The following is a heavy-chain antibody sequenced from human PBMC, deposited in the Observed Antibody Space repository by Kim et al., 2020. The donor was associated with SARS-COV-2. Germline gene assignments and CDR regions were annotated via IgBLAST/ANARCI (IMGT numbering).Heavy chain of an antibody. D-gene: IGHD6-19*01. Sequence: YADSVKGRFTISRDNAKKSLCLKMNSLRAEDTAVYYWARGRSGWYAFDPWGQGSLVTVSS. V-gene: IGHV3-11*01. J-gene: IGHJ5*02. CDR3: ARGRSGWYAFDP.